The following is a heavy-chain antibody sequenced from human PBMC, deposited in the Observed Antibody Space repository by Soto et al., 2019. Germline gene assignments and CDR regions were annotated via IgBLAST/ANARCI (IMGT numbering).Heavy chain of an antibody. V-gene: IGHV4-4*07. J-gene: IGHJ5*02. CDR1: GGSVSSCY. D-gene: IGHD3-22*01. CDR3: ARGHSSRSGYYDVA. Sequence: SETLSLTCTVSGGSVSSCYWSWVRQHAGKGLEWIGRLHTRGSINYNPSPTGRVTMSVDTSKIQFFLRLSSVAAADTCVYYCARGHSSRSGYYDVAWGQGTLVTVSS. CDR2: LHTRGSI.